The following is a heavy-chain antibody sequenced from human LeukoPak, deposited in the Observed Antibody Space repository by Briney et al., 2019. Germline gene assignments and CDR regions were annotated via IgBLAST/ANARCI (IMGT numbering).Heavy chain of an antibody. CDR2: IYYSGST. D-gene: IGHD3-16*01. J-gene: IGHJ6*03. V-gene: IGHV4-30-4*08. CDR3: AREGGVEPTAPPDYYSYQMDV. CDR1: GGSISSGDYY. Sequence: SETLSLTCTVSGGSISSGDYYWSWIRQPPGKGLEWIGYIYYSGSTYYNPSLKSRVTISVDTSKNQFSLKLSSVTAADTAVYYCAREGGVEPTAPPDYYSYQMDVWGKGTTVTVSS.